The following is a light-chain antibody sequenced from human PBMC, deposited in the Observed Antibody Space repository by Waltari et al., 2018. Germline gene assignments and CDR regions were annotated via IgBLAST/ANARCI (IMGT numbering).Light chain of an antibody. CDR2: HVF. J-gene: IGLJ2*01. CDR1: SSDVGGFNF. Sequence: QSALTQPASVSGSPGQSISISCTGISSDVGGFNFVSWYQQHPGIAPKLMIYHVFNPPSGVCTRFSGAKSDNAASLAISGLQAEDEAVYYCSSYTASPPHVVFGGGTKVTVL. V-gene: IGLV2-14*03. CDR3: SSYTASPPHVV.